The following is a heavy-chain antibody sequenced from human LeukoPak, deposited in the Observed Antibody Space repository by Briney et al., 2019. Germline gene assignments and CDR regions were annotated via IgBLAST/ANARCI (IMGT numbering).Heavy chain of an antibody. D-gene: IGHD4/OR15-4a*01. CDR3: ARIDYGDHHDGDY. J-gene: IGHJ4*02. V-gene: IGHV4-61*01. CDR1: GGSVSSSNYY. CDR2: IFYSGST. Sequence: SETLSLTCTVSGGSVSSSNYYWSWIRQSPGKGLDWIGYIFYSGSTNYNPSLMSRVTISEDTSKNQFSLKLRSVTAADTAVYYCARIDYGDHHDGDYWGQGTLVTVSS.